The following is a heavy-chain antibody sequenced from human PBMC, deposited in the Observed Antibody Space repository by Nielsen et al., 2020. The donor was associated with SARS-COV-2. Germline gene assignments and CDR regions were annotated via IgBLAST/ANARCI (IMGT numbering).Heavy chain of an antibody. J-gene: IGHJ3*02. D-gene: IGHD3-16*01. V-gene: IGHV4-59*01. CDR2: IYYSGST. CDR3: ARVGADDAFDI. Sequence: WIRQPPGKGLEWIGYIYYSGSTNYNPSLKSRVTISVDTSKNQFSLKLSSVTAADTAVYYCARVGADDAFDIWGQGTMVTVSS.